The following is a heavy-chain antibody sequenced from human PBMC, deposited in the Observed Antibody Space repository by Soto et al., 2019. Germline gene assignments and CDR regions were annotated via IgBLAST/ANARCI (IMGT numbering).Heavy chain of an antibody. CDR2: IRSKANNYAT. CDR1: GFTFSGSA. CDR3: ARHALQYCGGDCYLLPYFDL. Sequence: EVQLVESGGGLVQPGGSLKLSCAASGFTFSGSAMHWVRQASGKGLEWVGRIRSKANNYATVYAASVKGRFTISRDDSKNTAHLQTSSLKTEDTAVYYCARHALQYCGGDCYLLPYFDLWGRGTLVTVSS. J-gene: IGHJ2*01. D-gene: IGHD2-21*02. V-gene: IGHV3-73*02.